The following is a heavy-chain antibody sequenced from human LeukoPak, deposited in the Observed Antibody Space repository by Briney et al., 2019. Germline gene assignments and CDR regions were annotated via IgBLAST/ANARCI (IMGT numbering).Heavy chain of an antibody. CDR2: IYYSGST. J-gene: IGHJ3*02. CDR3: ARGLYYYDSSGNYFVAFDI. D-gene: IGHD3-22*01. Sequence: PSQTLSLTCTVSGGSISSGGYYWSWIRQHPGKGLEWIGYIYYSGSTYYNPSLKSRVTISIDTSKNQFSLKLSSVTAADTAVYYCARGLYYYDSSGNYFVAFDIWGQGTMVTVSS. CDR1: GGSISSGGYY. V-gene: IGHV4-31*03.